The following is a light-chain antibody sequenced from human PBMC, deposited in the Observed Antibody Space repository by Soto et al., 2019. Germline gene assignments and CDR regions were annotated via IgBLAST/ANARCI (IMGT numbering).Light chain of an antibody. CDR2: DVS. V-gene: IGLV2-14*01. CDR3: SSYTSSSLYV. CDR1: SSDVGGYSY. J-gene: IGLJ1*01. Sequence: QSVLTQPASVSGSPGQSITISFTGTSSDVGGYSYVSWYQQRPGKAPKLMIYDVSDRPSGVSNRFSGSKSGNTASLTISGLQAEDEADYYCSSYTSSSLYVFGTGTKVTVL.